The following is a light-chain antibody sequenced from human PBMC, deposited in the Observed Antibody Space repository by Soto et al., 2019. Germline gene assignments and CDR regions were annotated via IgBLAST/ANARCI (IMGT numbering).Light chain of an antibody. J-gene: IGKJ3*01. Sequence: DIVMTQSPDSLTVSLGERATFNCKSSHSLLYKSDTETDYLAWYQHKPGQPPKLLISWASTRESGVPDRFSGSGSGTDFTLTINTLQAEDVAVYFCQQYFSTPFTFGPGTKVDLK. V-gene: IGKV4-1*01. CDR3: QQYFSTPFT. CDR2: WAS. CDR1: HSLLYKSDTETDY.